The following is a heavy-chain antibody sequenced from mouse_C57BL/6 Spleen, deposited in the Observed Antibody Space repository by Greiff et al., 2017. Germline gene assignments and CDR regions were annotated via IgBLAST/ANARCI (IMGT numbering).Heavy chain of an antibody. Sequence: QVQLQQSGPELVKPGASVKISCKASGYAFSSSWMNWVKQRPGKGLEWIGRIYPGDGDTNYNGKFKGKATLTADKSSSTAYMQLSSLTSEDSAVYCCARGIYYDYDGYAMDYWGQGTSVTVSS. D-gene: IGHD2-4*01. V-gene: IGHV1-82*01. CDR1: GYAFSSSW. CDR3: ARGIYYDYDGYAMDY. CDR2: IYPGDGDT. J-gene: IGHJ4*01.